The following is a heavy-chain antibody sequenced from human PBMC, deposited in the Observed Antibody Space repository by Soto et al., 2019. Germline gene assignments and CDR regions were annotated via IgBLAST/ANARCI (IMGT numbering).Heavy chain of an antibody. J-gene: IGHJ4*02. Sequence: EVQLVESGGGLVQPGGSLRLSCAASGLIFSNYKMHWVREAPGKGLVWVSRISTDGSITDYADSVKGRFTVSRDNAKNTLYLQMNSLRADDTAEYYCARDTNGLHYWGQGTLVTVSS. CDR3: ARDTNGLHY. CDR1: GLIFSNYK. D-gene: IGHD2-8*01. CDR2: ISTDGSIT. V-gene: IGHV3-74*01.